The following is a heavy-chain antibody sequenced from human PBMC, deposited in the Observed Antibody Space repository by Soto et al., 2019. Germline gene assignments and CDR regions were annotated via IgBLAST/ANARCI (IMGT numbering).Heavy chain of an antibody. CDR1: GGSLSPYF. CDR2: IYHTGST. J-gene: IGHJ5*02. V-gene: IGHV4-59*08. Sequence: QVQLQESGPGLMKPSETLSLTCTVSGGSLSPYFWTWIRQPPGKGLEMIGYIYHTGSTNYNTSLESRVTISVDTSKTQFSLRLRSVTAADTAVYFCARLQSFGDVYLDPWGQGTLVTVSS. D-gene: IGHD3-10*01. CDR3: ARLQSFGDVYLDP.